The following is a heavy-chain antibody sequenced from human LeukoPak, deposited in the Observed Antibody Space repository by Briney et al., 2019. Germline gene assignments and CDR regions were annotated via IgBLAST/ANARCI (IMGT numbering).Heavy chain of an antibody. J-gene: IGHJ5*02. D-gene: IGHD3-22*01. V-gene: IGHV4-34*01. Sequence: KASETLSLTCAVYGGSFSGYYWSWIRQPPGKGLEWIGEINHSGSTNYNPSLKSRVTISVDTSKNQFSLELSSVTAADTAVYYCARGEPHYYYDSSGYYYPWGQGTLVTVSS. CDR1: GGSFSGYY. CDR3: ARGEPHYYYDSSGYYYP. CDR2: INHSGST.